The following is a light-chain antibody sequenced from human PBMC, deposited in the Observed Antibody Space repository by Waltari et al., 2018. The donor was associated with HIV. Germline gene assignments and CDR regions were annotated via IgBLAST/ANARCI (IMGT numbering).Light chain of an antibody. CDR3: QQYSDWPPYT. CDR2: GAS. CDR1: QSVSNN. J-gene: IGKJ2*01. Sequence: EIVMTQSPATLSVSPGERATLSCRASQSVSNNLAWYQQKPGRAPRLLISGASTRVFGVPARFTGTGSGTEFTLTISSLQSEDSAVYYCQQYSDWPPYTFGRGTKLEIE. V-gene: IGKV3-15*01.